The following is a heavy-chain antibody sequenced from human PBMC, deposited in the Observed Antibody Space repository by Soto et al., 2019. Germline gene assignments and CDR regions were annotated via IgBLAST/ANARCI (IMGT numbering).Heavy chain of an antibody. J-gene: IGHJ4*02. V-gene: IGHV3-15*07. D-gene: IGHD2-15*01. Sequence: EVQLVESGGGLVKPGESLTLSCTTSGLTRTDAWMKWVRQAPGNGLEWVGRRKSKTNGGTADYAAPVRGRVTFLRDDSKNRLYLQMNSLKTGYTAVYYCGYSRESGAAHFDSWGQGTLVNVPS. CDR1: GLTRTDAW. CDR2: RKSKTNGGTA. CDR3: GYSRESGAAHFDS.